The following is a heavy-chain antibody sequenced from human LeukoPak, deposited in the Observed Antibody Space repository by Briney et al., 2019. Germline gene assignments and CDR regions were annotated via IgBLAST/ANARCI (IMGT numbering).Heavy chain of an antibody. CDR3: AKGSKEVLFTRDHYMDV. CDR2: IRYDGSNK. J-gene: IGHJ6*03. V-gene: IGHV3-30*02. D-gene: IGHD3-3*01. CDR1: GFTFSSYA. Sequence: GGSLRLSCAASGFTFSSYAMHWVRQAPGKGLEWVTFIRYDGSNKYYADSVKGRFTISKDNSKNTLYLQMNSLRAEDTAVYYCAKGSKEVLFTRDHYMDVWGKGTTVTISS.